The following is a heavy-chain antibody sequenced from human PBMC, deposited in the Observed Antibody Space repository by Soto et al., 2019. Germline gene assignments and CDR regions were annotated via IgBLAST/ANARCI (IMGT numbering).Heavy chain of an antibody. CDR2: IFAGGGST. J-gene: IGHJ4*02. Sequence: HPGGSLRLSCAPSGFTFSNYAMFWVRQAPGKGLEWVSTIFAGGGSTYYADSVKGRFTISRDNSKNTLFLQMNSLRVEDTAVYFCAKDLIRGDGYIDFDYWGQGTLVTVSS. D-gene: IGHD3-10*01. V-gene: IGHV3-23*01. CDR3: AKDLIRGDGYIDFDY. CDR1: GFTFSNYA.